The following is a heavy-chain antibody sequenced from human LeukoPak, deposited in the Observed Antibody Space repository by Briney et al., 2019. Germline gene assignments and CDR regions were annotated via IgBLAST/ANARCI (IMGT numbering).Heavy chain of an antibody. CDR2: ISAGGST. D-gene: IGHD5-24*01. Sequence: GGSLRLSCAASGFTLRSYAMSWVRPAPGKGLEWVSAISAGGSTYYADSVKGRFTISRDNSKDTLYLQMNSLRAEDTAVYYCAKLTGSDAYNDAFDIWGQGTMVTVSS. V-gene: IGHV3-23*01. J-gene: IGHJ3*02. CDR1: GFTLRSYA. CDR3: AKLTGSDAYNDAFDI.